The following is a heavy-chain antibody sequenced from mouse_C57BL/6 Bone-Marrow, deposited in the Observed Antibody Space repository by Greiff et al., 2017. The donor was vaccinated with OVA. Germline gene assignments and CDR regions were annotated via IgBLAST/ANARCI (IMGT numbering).Heavy chain of an antibody. CDR3: ARSRRFAY. CDR1: GYSFTGYY. CDR2: INPSTGGT. Sequence: EVQGVESGPELVKPGASVKISCKASGYSFTGYYMNWVKQSPEKSLEWIGEINPSTGGTTYNQKFKAKATLTVDKSSSTAYMQLKSLTSEDSAVYYCARSRRFAYWGQGTLVTVSA. J-gene: IGHJ3*01. V-gene: IGHV1-42*01.